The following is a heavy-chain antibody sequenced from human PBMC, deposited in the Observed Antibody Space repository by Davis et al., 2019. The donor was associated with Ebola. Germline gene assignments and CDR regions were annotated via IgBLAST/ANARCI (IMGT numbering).Heavy chain of an antibody. CDR1: GGTFSSYA. J-gene: IGHJ6*02. Sequence: SVKVPCQASGGTFSSYAISWVRQAPGQGLEWMGRIIPILGIANYAQKFQGRVTITADESTSTAYMELSSLRSEDTAVYYCARDSSFYSSSPYYGMDVWGQGTTVTVSS. D-gene: IGHD6-6*01. V-gene: IGHV1-69*04. CDR2: IIPILGIA. CDR3: ARDSSFYSSSPYYGMDV.